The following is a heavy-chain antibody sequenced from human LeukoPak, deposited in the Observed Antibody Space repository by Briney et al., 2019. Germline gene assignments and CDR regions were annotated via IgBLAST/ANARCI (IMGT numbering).Heavy chain of an antibody. CDR1: GGSISSSSYY. CDR2: IYYSGST. V-gene: IGHV4-39*01. J-gene: IGHJ5*02. D-gene: IGHD4-17*01. CDR3: ARHESPDYGEVWFDP. Sequence: SETLSLTCTVSGGSISSSSYYWGWIRQPPGKGLEWIGSIYYSGSTYYNPSLKSRVTISVDTSKNQFFLKLSSVTAADTAVYYCARHESPDYGEVWFDPWGQGTLVTVSS.